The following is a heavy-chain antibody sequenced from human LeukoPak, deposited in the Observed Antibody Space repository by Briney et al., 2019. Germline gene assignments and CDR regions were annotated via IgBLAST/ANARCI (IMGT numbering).Heavy chain of an antibody. Sequence: SETLSLTCAVYGGSFSCYYWSWIRQPPGKGLEGIGEINHSGSTNYNPSLKSRATISVDPSKNQLSLKLSSVTAEDTALYYCARDPLIGAAGTLTYYGMDVWGKGTTVTVSS. D-gene: IGHD6-13*01. CDR2: INHSGST. J-gene: IGHJ6*04. CDR3: ARDPLIGAAGTLTYYGMDV. V-gene: IGHV4-34*01. CDR1: GGSFSCYY.